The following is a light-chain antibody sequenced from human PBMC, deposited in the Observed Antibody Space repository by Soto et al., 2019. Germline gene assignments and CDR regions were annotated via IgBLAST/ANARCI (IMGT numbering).Light chain of an antibody. CDR3: LQDHNYPRT. Sequence: AIQMTQSPSSLSASVGDRVTITCRASQDIGNDLGWYQQKPGTAPKVLIYAASSLQSGVPSRFTGSGSGTDFTLTISSLQPEDFATYYCLQDHNYPRTFGQGTKVEI. CDR1: QDIGND. V-gene: IGKV1-6*01. J-gene: IGKJ1*01. CDR2: AAS.